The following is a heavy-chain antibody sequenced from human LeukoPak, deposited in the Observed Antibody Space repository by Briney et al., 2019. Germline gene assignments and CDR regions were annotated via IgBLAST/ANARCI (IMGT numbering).Heavy chain of an antibody. CDR1: GLTFSNYW. V-gene: IGHV3-7*01. D-gene: IGHD5-18*01. CDR2: INQDANLI. CDR3: AKSEGYIPSY. Sequence: GGSLRLSCTASGLTFSNYWMTWVRQAPGKGLEWVANINQDANLIRYVDSVKGRFTISRDNAKNSLYLQMNSLRVEDTAVYYCAKSEGYIPSYWGQGTLVTVSS. J-gene: IGHJ4*02.